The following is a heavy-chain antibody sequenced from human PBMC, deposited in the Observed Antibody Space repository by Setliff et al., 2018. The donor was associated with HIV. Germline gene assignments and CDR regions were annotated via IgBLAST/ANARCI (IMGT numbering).Heavy chain of an antibody. D-gene: IGHD2-8*01. J-gene: IGHJ4*02. CDR2: INPLFGTT. V-gene: IGHV1-69*05. CDR1: GDTFSNYA. CDR3: ASGSGYCNKGDCYIGVHRTPDKYYFDA. Sequence: SVKVSCKASGDTFSNYAITWVRQAPGQGLEWMGGINPLFGTTNYAHNFQGRLTITTDQIMSTAYMELTSLRSEDTAVYYCASGSGYCNKGDCYIGVHRTPDKYYFDAWGQGTLVTVS.